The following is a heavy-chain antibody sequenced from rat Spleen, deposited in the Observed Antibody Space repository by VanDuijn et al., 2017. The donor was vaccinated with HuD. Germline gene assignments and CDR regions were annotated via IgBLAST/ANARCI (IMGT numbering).Heavy chain of an antibody. CDR1: GFNFNDYW. Sequence: VKLVESGGGLVQPGRSVKLSCAASGFNFNDYWMGWVRQPPGRGLEWVGRIQRGGSPDYNSALKSRLSISRDTSKSQVFLKMNSLQTEDTAMYFCARGYYGYTYFDYWGQGVMVTVSS. D-gene: IGHD1-6*01. J-gene: IGHJ2*01. V-gene: IGHV2-19*01. CDR2: IQRGGSP. CDR3: ARGYYGYTYFDY.